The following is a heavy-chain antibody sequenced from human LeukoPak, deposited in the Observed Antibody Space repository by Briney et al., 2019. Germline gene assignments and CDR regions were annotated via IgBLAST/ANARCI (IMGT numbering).Heavy chain of an antibody. CDR1: GFTFSSYG. V-gene: IGHV3-33*01. Sequence: GGSLRLSCAASGFTFSSYGMHWVRQAPGKGLEWVAVIWYDGSNKYYADSVKGRFTISRDNSKNTPCLQMNSLRAEDTAVYYCARDAMAATGDNWFDPWGQGTLVTVSS. CDR2: IWYDGSNK. D-gene: IGHD6-25*01. J-gene: IGHJ5*02. CDR3: ARDAMAATGDNWFDP.